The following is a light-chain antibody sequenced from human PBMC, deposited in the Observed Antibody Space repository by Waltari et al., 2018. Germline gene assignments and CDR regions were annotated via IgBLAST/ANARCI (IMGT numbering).Light chain of an antibody. CDR3: QAWDSRTYVV. CDR1: KLEDKY. J-gene: IGLJ2*01. Sequence: SYDLTQPPSLSVSPGQTATITCSGDKLEDKYVSWYQQKPGQSPVLVIFHDTRRPSGIPERFSGSSSGNTATLTISGTQTLDEADYYCQAWDSRTYVVFGGGTKVTVL. V-gene: IGLV3-1*01. CDR2: HDT.